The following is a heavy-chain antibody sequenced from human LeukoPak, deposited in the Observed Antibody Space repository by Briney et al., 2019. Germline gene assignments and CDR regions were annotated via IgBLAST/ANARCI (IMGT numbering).Heavy chain of an antibody. D-gene: IGHD3-10*01. CDR3: ARVSGQRSYYYYYMDV. CDR1: GGSISSGSYY. J-gene: IGHJ6*03. V-gene: IGHV4-61*02. Sequence: SETLSLTCTVSGGSISSGSYYWSWLRQPAGKGLEWIGRIYTSGCTNYNPSLKSRVTISVDTSKNQFSLKLSSVTAADTAVYYCARVSGQRSYYYYYMDVWGKGTTVTVSS. CDR2: IYTSGCT.